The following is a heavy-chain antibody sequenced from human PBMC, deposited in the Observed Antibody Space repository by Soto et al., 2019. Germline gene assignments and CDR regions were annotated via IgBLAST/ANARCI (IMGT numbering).Heavy chain of an antibody. D-gene: IGHD2-2*01. CDR2: IYYSGST. J-gene: IGHJ6*03. Sequence: PSETLSLTCTVSGGSISSNYWSWIRKPPGKGLEWIGYIYYSGSTNYNPSLKSRVTISVDTSKNQFSLKLSSVTAADTAVYYCARAIVVVPGGHYYYYMDVWGKGTTVTVSS. V-gene: IGHV4-59*01. CDR1: GGSISSNY. CDR3: ARAIVVVPGGHYYYYMDV.